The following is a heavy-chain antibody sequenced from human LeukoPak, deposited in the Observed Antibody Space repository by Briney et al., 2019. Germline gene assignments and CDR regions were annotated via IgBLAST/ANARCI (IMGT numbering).Heavy chain of an antibody. CDR3: AKGPYSGFS. V-gene: IGHV3-9*01. CDR1: GFTFDDYA. CDR2: ISWNSGSI. Sequence: PGGSLRLSCAASGFTFDDYAMHWVRHAPGKGLEWVSGISWNSGSIGYADSVKGRFTISRDNSKNTLYLQMNSLRAEDTAVYYCAKGPYSGFSWGQGTLVTVSS. J-gene: IGHJ5*02. D-gene: IGHD1-26*01.